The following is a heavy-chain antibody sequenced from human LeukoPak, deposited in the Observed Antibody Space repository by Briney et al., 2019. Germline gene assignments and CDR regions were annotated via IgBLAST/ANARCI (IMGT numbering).Heavy chain of an antibody. J-gene: IGHJ3*02. Sequence: SVKVSCKASGGTFSSYAISWVRQAPGQGLEWMGRIIPILGIANYAQKFQGRVTITADKSTSTAYMELSSLRSEDTAVYYCARDETNYYDSSGHIDALDIWGQGTMVTVSS. CDR2: IIPILGIA. CDR3: ARDETNYYDSSGHIDALDI. V-gene: IGHV1-69*04. D-gene: IGHD3-22*01. CDR1: GGTFSSYA.